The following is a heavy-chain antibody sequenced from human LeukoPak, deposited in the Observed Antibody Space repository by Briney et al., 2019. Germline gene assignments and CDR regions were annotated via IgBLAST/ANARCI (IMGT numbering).Heavy chain of an antibody. CDR3: ARDRVAVAGTGPYYYGMDV. Sequence: GRSLRLSCAASGFTFSGYSMNWVRQAPGKGLEWVSSISSSSSYIYYADSVKGRFTISRDNAKNSLYLQMNSLRAEDTAVYYCARDRVAVAGTGPYYYGMDVWGQGTTVTVSS. D-gene: IGHD6-19*01. CDR1: GFTFSGYS. CDR2: ISSSSSYI. J-gene: IGHJ6*02. V-gene: IGHV3-21*01.